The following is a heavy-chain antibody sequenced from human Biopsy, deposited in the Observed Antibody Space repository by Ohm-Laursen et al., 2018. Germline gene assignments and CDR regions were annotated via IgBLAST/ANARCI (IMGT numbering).Heavy chain of an antibody. CDR2: IYPGGST. J-gene: IGHJ6*02. D-gene: IGHD4-11*01. V-gene: IGHV4-4*07. Sequence: SETLSLTCDVSGGDINNYYWSWIRRPAGKGLEWIGRIYPGGSTNYNPSLRSRVSISVDTSRNQVSLTLSSVTAADTAVYYCARDSGILNYGNFKYYHYYGMDVWGQGTKVTVSS. CDR1: GGDINNYY. CDR3: ARDSGILNYGNFKYYHYYGMDV.